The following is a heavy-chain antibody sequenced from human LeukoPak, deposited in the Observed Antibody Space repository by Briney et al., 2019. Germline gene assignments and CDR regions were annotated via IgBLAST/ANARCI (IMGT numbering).Heavy chain of an antibody. CDR2: INTNSDGT. Sequence: ASVKVPCKAYGYTLNGYYMHWVRQAPGQGLEWMGWINTNSDGTNCAQKFQAWVTMTRDTSISTDYMELSRLRFDDTAVYYCARAWELLHPLGYWGQGTLVTVSS. V-gene: IGHV1-2*04. D-gene: IGHD1-26*01. CDR3: ARAWELLHPLGY. CDR1: GYTLNGYY. J-gene: IGHJ4*02.